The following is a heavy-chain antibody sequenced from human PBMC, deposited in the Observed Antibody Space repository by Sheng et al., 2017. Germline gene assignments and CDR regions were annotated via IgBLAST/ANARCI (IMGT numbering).Heavy chain of an antibody. V-gene: IGHV3-21*06. Sequence: EMQLVESGGGLVKPGGSLRLSCAASGFTFRIYSMNWVRQAPGKGLEWVSCIGNNGGHIYYADPVKGRFTVSRDNAKNSLYLQMNSLRAEDTAVYYCARSDCNDDKCEPWTGAFDLWGQGTMVTVSS. D-gene: IGHD2-21*01. CDR3: ARSDCNDDKCEPWTGAFDL. CDR1: GFTFRIYS. J-gene: IGHJ3*01. CDR2: IGNNGGHI.